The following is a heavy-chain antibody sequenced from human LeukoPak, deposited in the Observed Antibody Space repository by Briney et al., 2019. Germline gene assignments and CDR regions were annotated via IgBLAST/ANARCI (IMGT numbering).Heavy chain of an antibody. CDR2: IGGSGADT. Sequence: PGGSLRLSCAASGFTFSDCYMSWFRQAPGKGLEWLSYIGGSGADTNYAAPVKGRFTTSRDNAKSSLYLQMNSLRAEDTAVYYCAKTLVASPGNTGGPWGQGTLVTVSS. D-gene: IGHD6-6*01. CDR1: GFTFSDCY. V-gene: IGHV3-11*03. CDR3: AKTLVASPGNTGGP. J-gene: IGHJ5*02.